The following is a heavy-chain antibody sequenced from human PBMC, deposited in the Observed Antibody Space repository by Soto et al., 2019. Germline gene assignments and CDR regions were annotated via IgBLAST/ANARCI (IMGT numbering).Heavy chain of an antibody. Sequence: SGPTLVNPTQTFTLTCTFSGFSLSTNGMGVSWIRHPPGKALEWLALIDWVGDTYNNTSLKTGLTISKNTPKNKVALTMTNMNPVDRGTYYCARTDRTDFDFWGQGTLVTVSS. CDR2: IDWVGDT. CDR3: ARTDRTDFDF. J-gene: IGHJ4*01. V-gene: IGHV2-70*01. CDR1: GFSLSTNGMG.